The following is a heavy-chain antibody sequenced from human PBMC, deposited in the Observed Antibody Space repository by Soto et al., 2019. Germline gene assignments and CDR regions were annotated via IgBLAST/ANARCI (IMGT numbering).Heavy chain of an antibody. CDR2: ISGSGGST. J-gene: IGHJ6*02. CDR1: GFTFSSYA. Sequence: EVPLLESGGGLVQPGGSLRLSCAASGFTFSSYAMSWVRQAPGKGLEWVSAISGSGGSTYYADSVKDRFTISRDNSKDRLYLQMNSLRAEGTAVYYCAKVFGDYYGGMDVWGQGTTVTVSS. V-gene: IGHV3-23*01. CDR3: AKVFGDYYGGMDV. D-gene: IGHD3-10*01.